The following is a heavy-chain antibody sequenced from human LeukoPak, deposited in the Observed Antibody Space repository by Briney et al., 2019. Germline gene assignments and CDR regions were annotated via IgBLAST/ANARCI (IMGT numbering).Heavy chain of an antibody. J-gene: IGHJ3*02. V-gene: IGHV1-18*01. D-gene: IGHD3-10*01. CDR3: ARGPEFNYYGSGFDI. CDR2: ISAYNGNT. Sequence: ASVKVSCKASGYTFTSYGISWVRQAPGQGLEWMGWISAYNGNTNYAQKLQGRVTMTTDTSTSTAYMELRSLRSDDTAVYYCARGPEFNYYGSGFDIWGQGTMVTVSS. CDR1: GYTFTSYG.